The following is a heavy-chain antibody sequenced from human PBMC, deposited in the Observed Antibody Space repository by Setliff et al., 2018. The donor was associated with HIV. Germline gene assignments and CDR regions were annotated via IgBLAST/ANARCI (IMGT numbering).Heavy chain of an antibody. J-gene: IGHJ6*02. CDR2: IIPIFGTA. CDR3: ARDRNSSSWYVRYGMDV. Sequence: SVKVSCKASGYTFTSYGISWVRQAPGQGLEWMGGIIPIFGTANYAQKFQGRVTITTDESTSTAYMELSSLRSEDTAVYYCARDRNSSSWYVRYGMDVCGQGTTVTVSS. CDR1: GYTFTSYG. V-gene: IGHV1-69*05. D-gene: IGHD6-13*01.